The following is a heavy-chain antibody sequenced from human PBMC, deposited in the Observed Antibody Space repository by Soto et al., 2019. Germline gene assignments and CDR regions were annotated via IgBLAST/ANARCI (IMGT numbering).Heavy chain of an antibody. CDR3: ATLPPRIELTVLPIPT. D-gene: IGHD2-2*02. J-gene: IGHJ4*02. CDR1: GGSISRTNW. V-gene: IGHV4-4*02. Sequence: QVQLRQSGPGLVKPSGTLSLTCAVSGGSISRTNWWSWVRQSPGKGLEWIGEMYHSGSTNYNPSLRGRVTISVDKSNNQFSLKIRSVTAADTAIYYCATLPPRIELTVLPIPTWGQGTLVTVSS. CDR2: MYHSGST.